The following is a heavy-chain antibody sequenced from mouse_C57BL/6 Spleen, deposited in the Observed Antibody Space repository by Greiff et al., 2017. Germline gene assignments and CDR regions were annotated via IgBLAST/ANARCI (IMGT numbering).Heavy chain of an antibody. D-gene: IGHD2-4*01. CDR1: GYTFTDYN. CDR2: INPNHGGT. V-gene: IGHV1-22*01. Sequence: EVQLQQSGPELVKPGASVKMSCKASGYTFTDYNMHWVKQSHGKSLEWIGYINPNHGGTSYNQKFKGKATLTVNTSSSTAYLELRSLTSEDSAVYYCAEDYDGGSPWFAYWGQGTLVTVSA. J-gene: IGHJ3*01. CDR3: AEDYDGGSPWFAY.